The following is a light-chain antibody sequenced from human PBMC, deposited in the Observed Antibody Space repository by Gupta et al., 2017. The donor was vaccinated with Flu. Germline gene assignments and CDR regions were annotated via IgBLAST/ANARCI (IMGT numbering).Light chain of an antibody. J-gene: IGKJ2*01. V-gene: IGKV3-15*01. CDR3: QQYNSWPPAYT. CDR1: QIISNN. CDR2: GVS. Sequence: SQGERATLSCRASQIISNNLAWYQQKPGQPPRLLIYGVSTRATGVPARFSGSGSGTEFTLTISSLQSEDFADYYCQQYNSWPPAYTFGQGTKLEIK.